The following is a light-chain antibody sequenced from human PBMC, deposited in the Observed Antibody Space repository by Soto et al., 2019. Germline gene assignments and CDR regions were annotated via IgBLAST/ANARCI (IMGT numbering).Light chain of an antibody. J-gene: IGKJ1*01. Sequence: DIQMTQSPSSLSASVGDRVTITCRASQKITSYLNWYQQKPGKAPKLLIYDASTLQSGVPSSFSGVGSGTIFPLTISRLQPEDCETYSCQQSYSTPPTLGQGTKVKI. CDR3: QQSYSTPPT. CDR2: DAS. V-gene: IGKV1-39*01. CDR1: QKITSY.